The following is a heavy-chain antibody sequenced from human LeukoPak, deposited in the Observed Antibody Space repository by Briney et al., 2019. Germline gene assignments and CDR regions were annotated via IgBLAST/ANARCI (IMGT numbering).Heavy chain of an antibody. CDR3: ARDISKGRGAFDI. Sequence: SETLSLTCTVSGGSISSYYWSWIRQPPGKGLEWIGYIYYSGSTNYNPSLKSRVTISVDTSKNQFSLKLSSVTAADTAVYYCARDISKGRGAFDIWGQGTMVTVSS. CDR2: IYYSGST. D-gene: IGHD1-14*01. CDR1: GGSISSYY. J-gene: IGHJ3*02. V-gene: IGHV4-59*12.